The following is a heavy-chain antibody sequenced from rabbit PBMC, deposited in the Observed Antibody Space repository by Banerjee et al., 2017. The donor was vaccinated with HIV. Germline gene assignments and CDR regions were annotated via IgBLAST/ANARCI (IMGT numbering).Heavy chain of an antibody. CDR3: ARDAGGDGYSNDL. J-gene: IGHJ6*01. CDR2: IGTGGGST. Sequence: QEQLVESGGGLVKPEGSLTLTCKASGFDLSSSYYMCWVRQAPGKGLEWIACIGTGGGSTHYANWAKGRFTISKTSSTTVTLQMTSLTAADTATYFCARDAGGDGYSNDLWGPGTLVTVS. V-gene: IGHV1S45*01. D-gene: IGHD7-1*01. CDR1: GFDLSSSYY.